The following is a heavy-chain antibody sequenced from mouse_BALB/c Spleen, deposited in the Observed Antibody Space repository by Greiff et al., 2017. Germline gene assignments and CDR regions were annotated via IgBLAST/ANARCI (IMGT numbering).Heavy chain of an antibody. V-gene: IGHV2-4-1*01. CDR2: IWSGGST. CDR3: ARGDYDYLYYAMDY. J-gene: IGHJ4*01. CDR1: GFSLTSYG. Sequence: VQGVESGPGLVQPSQSLSITCTVSGFSLTSYGVHWVRQSPGKGLEWLGVIWSGGSTDYNAAFISRLSISKDNSKSQVFFKMNSLQADDTAIYYCARGDYDYLYYAMDYWGQGTSVTVSS. D-gene: IGHD2-4*01.